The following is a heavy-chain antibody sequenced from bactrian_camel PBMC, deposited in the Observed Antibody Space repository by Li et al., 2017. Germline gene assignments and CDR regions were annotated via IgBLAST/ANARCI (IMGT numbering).Heavy chain of an antibody. D-gene: IGHD6*01. J-gene: IGHJ4*01. CDR2: INSPGGSA. V-gene: IGHV3S25*01. CDR3: ATAEGSWYGQYLY. Sequence: QLVESGGGLVHSGGSLRLSCAASGFSFSTSYINWVRQAPGKGLEWVSAINSPGGSAYYDDSLKGRFTISRDNAKNTVTLRINSLKPEDTALYYCATAEGSWYGQYLYWGQGTQVTV. CDR1: GFSFSTSY.